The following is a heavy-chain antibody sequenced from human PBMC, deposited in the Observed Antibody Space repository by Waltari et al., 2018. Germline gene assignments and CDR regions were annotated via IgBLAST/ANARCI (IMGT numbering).Heavy chain of an antibody. D-gene: IGHD3-22*01. Sequence: QVQLQQWGAGLLKPSETLSLTCAVYGGSFSGYYWSWFRQPPGKGLEWIGEINHSGSTNYNPSLKSRVTISVDTSKNQFSLKLSSVTAADTAVYYCARGNGNYYDSSGYLRYDYWGQGTLVTVSS. CDR3: ARGNGNYYDSSGYLRYDY. V-gene: IGHV4-34*01. J-gene: IGHJ4*02. CDR1: GGSFSGYY. CDR2: INHSGST.